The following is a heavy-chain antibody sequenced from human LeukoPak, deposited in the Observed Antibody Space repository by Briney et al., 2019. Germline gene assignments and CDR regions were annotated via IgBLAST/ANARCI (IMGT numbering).Heavy chain of an antibody. D-gene: IGHD1-26*01. CDR2: ISSISTII. CDR1: GFTSSSFS. V-gene: IGHV3-48*02. J-gene: IGHJ4*02. CDR3: ARDLHSGAYTFDY. Sequence: GGSLRLSCAASGFTSSSFSMNWVRQAPGKGLEWVSYISSISTIIYYAGSVKGRFTISRDNAKNSLYLQMNSLRDEDTAVYYCARDLHSGAYTFDYWGQGTLVTVSS.